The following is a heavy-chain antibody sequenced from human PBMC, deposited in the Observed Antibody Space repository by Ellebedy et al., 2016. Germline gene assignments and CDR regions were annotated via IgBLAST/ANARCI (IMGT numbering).Heavy chain of an antibody. V-gene: IGHV1-3*01. D-gene: IGHD3-10*01. CDR1: GYTFTSYA. Sequence: ASVKVSCXASGYTFTSYAMHWVRQAPGQRLEWMGWINAGNGNTKYSQKFQGRVTITRDTSASTAYMELSSLRSEDTAVYYCARGLWFGEPGGNNWFDPWGQGTLVTVSS. CDR3: ARGLWFGEPGGNNWFDP. J-gene: IGHJ5*02. CDR2: INAGNGNT.